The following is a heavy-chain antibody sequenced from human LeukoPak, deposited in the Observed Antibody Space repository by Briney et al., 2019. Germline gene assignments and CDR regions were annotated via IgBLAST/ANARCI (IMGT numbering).Heavy chain of an antibody. CDR2: ISYDGSHK. J-gene: IGHJ6*03. CDR3: AKDRDYYMDV. Sequence: GGSLRLSCAASGFTFSSYGVHWVRQAPGKGLEWVAVISYDGSHKYYADSVKGRFTISRDNSKNTLYLQMNSLRAEDTAVYYCAKDRDYYMDVWGKGTTVTVSS. CDR1: GFTFSSYG. V-gene: IGHV3-30*18.